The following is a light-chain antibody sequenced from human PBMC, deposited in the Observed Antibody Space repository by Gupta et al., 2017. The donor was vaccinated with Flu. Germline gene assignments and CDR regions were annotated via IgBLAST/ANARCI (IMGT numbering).Light chain of an antibody. CDR3: QQSYSDLT. V-gene: IGKV1-39*01. J-gene: IGKJ4*01. CDR1: QSIGIN. CDR2: SAS. Sequence: SPSSLSASVGDRVTLTCRASQSIGINLNWYQQRPGKAPQLLIYSASLLESGVPSRFNGNGSGTDFALTTTRLRPEDSATYYCQQSYSDLTFGGGSKVEIK.